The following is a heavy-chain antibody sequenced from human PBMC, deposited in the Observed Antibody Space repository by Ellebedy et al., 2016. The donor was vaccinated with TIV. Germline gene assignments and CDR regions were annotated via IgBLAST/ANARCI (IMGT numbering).Heavy chain of an antibody. V-gene: IGHV1-18*04. CDR1: GYTFTNYG. CDR2: ISAYNGNT. CDR3: ARSITLVRGTLYGY. Sequence: ASVKVSCKASGYTFTNYGISWVRQAPGQGLEWMGWISAYNGNTNYAQKLQGRVTMTTDTSTSTAYMGLRSLRSDDTAVYYCARSITLVRGTLYGYWGQGTLVTVSS. D-gene: IGHD3-10*01. J-gene: IGHJ4*02.